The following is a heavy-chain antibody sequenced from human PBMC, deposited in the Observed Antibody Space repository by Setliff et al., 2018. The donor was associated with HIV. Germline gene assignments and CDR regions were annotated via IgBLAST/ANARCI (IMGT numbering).Heavy chain of an antibody. J-gene: IGHJ4*02. V-gene: IGHV3-23*01. D-gene: IGHD3-16*02. CDR1: GFTFSSYA. Sequence: SLRLSCVASGFTFSSYAMSWVRQAPGKGLEWVSGISGSGGSTYYADSVKGRFTISRDNSKNTLYLQMNSLRAQDTAVYYCAKGLSGPFDYWGQGTLVTVSS. CDR2: ISGSGGST. CDR3: AKGLSGPFDY.